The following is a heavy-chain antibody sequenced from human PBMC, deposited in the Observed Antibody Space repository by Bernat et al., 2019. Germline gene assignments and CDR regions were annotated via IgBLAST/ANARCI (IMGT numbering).Heavy chain of an antibody. J-gene: IGHJ5*02. D-gene: IGHD6-13*01. CDR2: ITGSGATK. CDR3: AKGRGYSSSLGGFDP. V-gene: IGHV3-48*03. CDR1: GFTFSSYE. Sequence: EVQLVESGGGLVQPGGSLRLSCAASGFTFSSYEMNWVRQAPGKGLEWVSYITGSGATKYYADSVKGRFTISRDNSKNTLYLQMNSLRAEDTAVYYCAKGRGYSSSLGGFDPWGQGTLVTVSS.